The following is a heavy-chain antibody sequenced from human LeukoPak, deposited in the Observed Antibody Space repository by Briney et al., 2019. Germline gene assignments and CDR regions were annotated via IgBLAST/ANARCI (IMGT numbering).Heavy chain of an antibody. V-gene: IGHV3-30-3*01. CDR2: ISYDGSNK. J-gene: IGHJ3*02. D-gene: IGHD4-23*01. Sequence: GGSLRLSCAASGFTFSSYAMHWVRQAPGKGLEWVAVISYDGSNKYYADSVKGRFTISRDNSKNTLYLQMNSLRAEDTAVYYCARDYNGGPDAFDIWGQGTMVTVSS. CDR1: GFTFSSYA. CDR3: ARDYNGGPDAFDI.